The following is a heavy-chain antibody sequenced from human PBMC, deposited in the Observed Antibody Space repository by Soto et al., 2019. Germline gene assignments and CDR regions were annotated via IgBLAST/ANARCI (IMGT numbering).Heavy chain of an antibody. CDR3: ARDRPPGYYGMDV. V-gene: IGHV1-2*02. CDR2: INPNSGGT. CDR1: GYTFTGYY. D-gene: IGHD3-10*01. Sequence: GASVKVSCKASGYTFTGYYMHWVRQAPGQGLEWMGWINPNSGGTNYAQRFQGRVTMTRDTSISTAYMELSRLRSDDTAVYYCARDRPPGYYGMDVWGQGTTVTVSS. J-gene: IGHJ6*02.